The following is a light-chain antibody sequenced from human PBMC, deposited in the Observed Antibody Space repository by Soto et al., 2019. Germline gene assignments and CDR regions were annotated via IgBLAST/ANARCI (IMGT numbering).Light chain of an antibody. CDR2: DAS. CDR1: QGINTA. V-gene: IGKV1D-13*01. Sequence: AIQLTQSPSSLSATVGDRVTITCRASQGINTALAWYHQKPGKAPKLLIYDASSLQSGVPSRFSGSGSGTDFTLTIGSLQPEDFATYYCQQFKDYPITFGQGTRLEI. CDR3: QQFKDYPIT. J-gene: IGKJ5*01.